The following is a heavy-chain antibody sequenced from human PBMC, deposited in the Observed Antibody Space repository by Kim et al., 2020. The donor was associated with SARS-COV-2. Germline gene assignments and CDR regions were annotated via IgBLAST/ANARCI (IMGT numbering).Heavy chain of an antibody. CDR3: ARRPSSFRATEYYFDY. J-gene: IGHJ4*02. V-gene: IGHV4-39*01. D-gene: IGHD6-13*01. CDR2: IYYSGST. Sequence: SETLFLTCTVSGGSISSSIYYWGWIRQPPGKGLEWIGSIYYSGSTYYNPSLKSRVTISVDTSKNQFSLKLSSVTAADTAVYYCARRPSSFRATEYYFDYWGQGTLVTVSS. CDR1: GGSISSSIYY.